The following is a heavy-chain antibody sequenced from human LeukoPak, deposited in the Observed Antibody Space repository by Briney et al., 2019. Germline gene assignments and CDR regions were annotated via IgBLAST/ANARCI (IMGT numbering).Heavy chain of an antibody. J-gene: IGHJ3*02. D-gene: IGHD1-1*01. CDR2: ISSSSSTI. V-gene: IGHV3-48*01. CDR1: GFTFSSYS. CDR3: AFGWNPKAFDI. Sequence: GGSLRLSCAASGFTFSSYSMNWVRQAPGKGLAWVSYISSSSSTIYYADSVKGRFTISRDNAKNSLYLQMNSLRAEDTAVYYCAFGWNPKAFDIWGQGTMVTVSS.